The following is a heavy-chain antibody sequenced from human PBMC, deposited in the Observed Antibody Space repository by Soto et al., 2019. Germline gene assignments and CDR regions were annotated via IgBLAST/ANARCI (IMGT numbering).Heavy chain of an antibody. J-gene: IGHJ5*02. D-gene: IGHD3-22*01. V-gene: IGHV3-21*01. Sequence: GGSLRLSCAASGFTFSSYSMNWVRQAPGKGLEWVSSISSSSSYIYYADSVKGRFTISRDNAKNSLYLQMNSLRAEDTAVYYCARYHSSGYYYQNPGGFDPWGQGTLVTVSS. CDR2: ISSSSSYI. CDR1: GFTFSSYS. CDR3: ARYHSSGYYYQNPGGFDP.